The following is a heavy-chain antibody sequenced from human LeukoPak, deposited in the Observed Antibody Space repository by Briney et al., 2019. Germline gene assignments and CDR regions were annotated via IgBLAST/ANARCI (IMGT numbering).Heavy chain of an antibody. CDR2: ISVRSNYI. J-gene: IGHJ3*02. D-gene: IGHD3-22*01. CDR3: ARVLRITMIVVAPGAFDI. Sequence: GGSLRLSCAASGYTFSSYSINWVRQAPGKGLEWVSSISVRSNYIYYADSVRGRFRISRDDARDSLYLQMNSLRAEDTAVYYCARVLRITMIVVAPGAFDIWGQGTMVTVSS. CDR1: GYTFSSYS. V-gene: IGHV3-21*01.